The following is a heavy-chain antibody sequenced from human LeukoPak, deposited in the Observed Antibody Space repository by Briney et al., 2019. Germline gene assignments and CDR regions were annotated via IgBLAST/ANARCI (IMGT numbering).Heavy chain of an antibody. CDR1: GFTVSSNY. CDR3: ARTDGNGYFDY. D-gene: IGHD4-17*01. V-gene: IGHV3-53*01. CDR2: IYSGGST. Sequence: GGSLRLSCAASGFTVSSNYMSWVRQAPGKGLEWVSVIYSGGSTYYADSVKGRLTISRDNSKNTLYLQMNSQRAEDTAVYYCARTDGNGYFDYWGQGTLVTVSS. J-gene: IGHJ4*02.